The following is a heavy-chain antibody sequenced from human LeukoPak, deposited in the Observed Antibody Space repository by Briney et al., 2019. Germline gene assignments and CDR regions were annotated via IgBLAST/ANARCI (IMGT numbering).Heavy chain of an antibody. D-gene: IGHD2-2*01. Sequence: SETLSLTCTVSGGSISSGDDYWSWIRQSPGKGLEWIGYIYYSGSTSYNPSLKSRVTISVDTSKNQFSLKLSSVTAAVTAVYYCAREVWEVPAAMIFVDLWGRGTLVTVSS. CDR3: AREVWEVPAAMIFVDL. V-gene: IGHV4-30-4*01. J-gene: IGHJ2*01. CDR2: IYYSGST. CDR1: GGSISSGDDY.